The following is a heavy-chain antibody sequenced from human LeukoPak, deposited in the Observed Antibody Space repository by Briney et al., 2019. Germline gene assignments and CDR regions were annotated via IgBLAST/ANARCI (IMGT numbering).Heavy chain of an antibody. CDR3: ARGQGATVPQVGKNWFDP. CDR2: INYSGRP. V-gene: IGHV4-38-2*02. J-gene: IGHJ5*02. Sequence: SETLSLTCSVSGYSIGSGYDWAWIRQPPGKGLEWIGSINYSGRPYYNPSLKSRVTISVDTSKNQFSLKMTSVTAADTAVYYCARGQGATVPQVGKNWFDPWGQGTRVIVSS. CDR1: GYSIGSGYD. D-gene: IGHD1-26*01.